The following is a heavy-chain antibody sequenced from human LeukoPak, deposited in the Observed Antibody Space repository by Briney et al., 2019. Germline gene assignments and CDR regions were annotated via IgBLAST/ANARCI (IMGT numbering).Heavy chain of an antibody. CDR1: GFTFSSYW. Sequence: PGGSLRLSCAASGFTFSSYWMHWVRQAPGKGLVWVSRINSDGSNTNYADSVKGRFTISRDNAMNTLYLQMNSLRAEDTAVYYCARGASSSSSYYFYYMDVWRKGTTVTVPS. CDR2: INSDGSNT. J-gene: IGHJ6*03. CDR3: ARGASSSSSYYFYYMDV. V-gene: IGHV3-74*01. D-gene: IGHD6-6*01.